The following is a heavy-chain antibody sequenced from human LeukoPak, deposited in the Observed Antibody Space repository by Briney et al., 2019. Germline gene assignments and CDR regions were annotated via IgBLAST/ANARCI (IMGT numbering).Heavy chain of an antibody. D-gene: IGHD1-14*01. CDR1: GFTFSTFG. CDR3: ANPARTDYTDY. Sequence: GGTLRLSCAASGFTFSTFGMTWVRQAPGKGRDWVSGISGSDRSIYYADSVKGRFTISRNNAKNTLFLQMNSRRAEDTALYYCANPARTDYTDYWGQGTLVTVSS. CDR2: ISGSDRSI. V-gene: IGHV3-23*01. J-gene: IGHJ4*02.